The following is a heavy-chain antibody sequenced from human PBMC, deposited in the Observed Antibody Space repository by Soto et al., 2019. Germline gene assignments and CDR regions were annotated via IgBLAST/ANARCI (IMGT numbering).Heavy chain of an antibody. CDR2: VSPNGQGI. CDR1: GFTLGRYG. V-gene: IGHV3-23*01. Sequence: EVQLLESGGGLVQPGGSLRLSCAASGFTLGRYGMSWVRQAPGKGLEWVSAVSPNGQGIYYADSVRGRFTISRDFSKNSLYLEMNSLRAEDTAVYYCARESEDLTSNFDYWGQGTLVTVSS. CDR3: ARESEDLTSNFDY. J-gene: IGHJ4*02.